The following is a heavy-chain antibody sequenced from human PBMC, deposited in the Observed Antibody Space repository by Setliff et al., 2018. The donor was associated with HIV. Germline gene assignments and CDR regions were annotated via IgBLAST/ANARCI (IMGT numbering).Heavy chain of an antibody. CDR3: AKDLIVGYGTV. Sequence: PGGSLRLSCAASGFTFSNYVMYWVRQAAGKGLEYVSAISTTGGLTSYADFVKGRFTISRDNSRNTLFLQMDSLRVEDTAVYYCAKDLIVGYGTVRGKGTTVTASS. J-gene: IGHJ6*04. CDR1: GFTFSNYV. D-gene: IGHD2-21*01. CDR2: ISTTGGLT. V-gene: IGHV3-64*02.